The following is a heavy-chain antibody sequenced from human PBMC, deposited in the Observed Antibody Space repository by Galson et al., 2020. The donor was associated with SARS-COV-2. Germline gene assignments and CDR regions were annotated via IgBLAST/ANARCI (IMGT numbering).Heavy chain of an antibody. Sequence: QLGESLKISCAASGFTFSRYWMSWVRQAPGKGLEWVANIKQDGSEKNYVDSVKGRFGISRDNAKNSLFLQMNGLGAEDTAVYYCAGEWGIWGQGAMVTVSS. J-gene: IGHJ3*02. CDR1: GFTFSRYW. D-gene: IGHD3-16*01. CDR2: IKQDGSEK. V-gene: IGHV3-7*04. CDR3: AGEWGI.